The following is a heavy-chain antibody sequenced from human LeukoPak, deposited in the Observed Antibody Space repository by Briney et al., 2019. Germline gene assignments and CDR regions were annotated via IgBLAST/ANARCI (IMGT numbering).Heavy chain of an antibody. CDR1: GFTFSSSW. D-gene: IGHD1-26*01. CDR2: IKQDGSEE. CDR3: ARGSSAGASLRHDY. Sequence: GGSLRLSCAASGFTFSSSWVSWVRQAPGKGLEWVAKIKQDGSEENCVDSVEGRFTISRDNAKKSLYLQMNSLRAEDTSVYYCARGSSAGASLRHDYWGQGTLVTVSS. J-gene: IGHJ4*02. V-gene: IGHV3-7*01.